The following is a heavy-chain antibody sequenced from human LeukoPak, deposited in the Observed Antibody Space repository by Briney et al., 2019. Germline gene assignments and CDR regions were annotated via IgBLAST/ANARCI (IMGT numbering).Heavy chain of an antibody. D-gene: IGHD2-2*02. J-gene: IGHJ4*02. V-gene: IGHV4-61*02. CDR1: GGSISSGSYY. Sequence: PSETLSLTCTVSGGSISSGSYYWSWIRQPAGKGLEWIGRIYTSGSTNYNPSLKSRVTISVDTSKNQFSLKLSSVTAADTAVYYCARWVVVVPAAIGSPGFDYWGQGTLVTVSS. CDR2: IYTSGST. CDR3: ARWVVVVPAAIGSPGFDY.